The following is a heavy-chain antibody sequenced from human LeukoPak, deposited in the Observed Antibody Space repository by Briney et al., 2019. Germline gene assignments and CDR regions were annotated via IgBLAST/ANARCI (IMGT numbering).Heavy chain of an antibody. Sequence: SVKVSCKASGGTFSSYAISWVRQAPGQGLEWMGGIIPIFGTANYAQKFQGRVTITADESTSTAYMELSSLRSEDTAVYYCARGPLLYYYDSSGYFDYWGQGTLVTVSS. J-gene: IGHJ4*02. CDR2: IIPIFGTA. V-gene: IGHV1-69*13. CDR1: GGTFSSYA. CDR3: ARGPLLYYYDSSGYFDY. D-gene: IGHD3-22*01.